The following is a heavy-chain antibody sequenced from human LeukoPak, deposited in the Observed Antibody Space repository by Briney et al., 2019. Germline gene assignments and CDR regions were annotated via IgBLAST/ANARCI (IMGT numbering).Heavy chain of an antibody. Sequence: PGGSLRLSCAASGFTFSSYAMHWVRQAPGKGLEYVSAISSNGGSTYYANSVKGRFTISRDNSKNTLYLQMGSLRAEDMAVYYCARGGITIFGVVIPFDYWGQGTLVTVSS. CDR1: GFTFSSYA. D-gene: IGHD3-3*01. J-gene: IGHJ4*02. CDR2: ISSNGGST. CDR3: ARGGITIFGVVIPFDY. V-gene: IGHV3-64*01.